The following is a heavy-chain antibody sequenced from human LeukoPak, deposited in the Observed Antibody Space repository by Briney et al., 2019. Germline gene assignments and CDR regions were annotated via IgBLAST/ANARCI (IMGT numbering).Heavy chain of an antibody. D-gene: IGHD3-3*01. CDR3: ARQGNDFWSGIGYFDY. V-gene: IGHV4-39*01. Sequence: SETLSLTCTVSGGSISSSSYYWGWIRQPPGKGLEWIGSIYYSGSTYYNPSLKSRVTISVDTSKNQFSLKLSSVTAADTAVYYCARQGNDFWSGIGYFDYWGQGTLVTVSS. J-gene: IGHJ4*02. CDR1: GGSISSSSYY. CDR2: IYYSGST.